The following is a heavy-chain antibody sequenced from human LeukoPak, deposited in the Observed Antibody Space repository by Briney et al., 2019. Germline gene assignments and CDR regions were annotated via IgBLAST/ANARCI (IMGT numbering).Heavy chain of an antibody. CDR3: ARDWLGGSGWRRVGWFDP. V-gene: IGHV4-34*01. J-gene: IGHJ5*02. D-gene: IGHD6-19*01. CDR1: GGSFSGYY. Sequence: PSETLSLTCAVYGGSFSGYYWSWIRQPPGKGLEWIGEINHSGSTNYNPSLKSRATISVDTSKNQFSLKLSSVTAADTAVYYCARDWLGGSGWRRVGWFDPWGQGTLVTVSS. CDR2: INHSGST.